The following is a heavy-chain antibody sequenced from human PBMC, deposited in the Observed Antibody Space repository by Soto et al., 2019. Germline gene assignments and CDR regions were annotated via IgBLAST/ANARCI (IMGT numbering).Heavy chain of an antibody. V-gene: IGHV4-59*01. J-gene: IGHJ3*02. Sequence: PSETLSLTCTVSGGSISSYYWSWIRQPPGKGLEWIGYIYYSGSTNYNPSLESRVTISVDTSKNQFSLKLSSVTAADTAVYYCAARDYVGGCYRPYAAFDRWGPGIMVTVS. CDR1: GGSISSYY. CDR2: IYYSGST. CDR3: AARDYVGGCYRPYAAFDR. D-gene: IGHD3-16*01.